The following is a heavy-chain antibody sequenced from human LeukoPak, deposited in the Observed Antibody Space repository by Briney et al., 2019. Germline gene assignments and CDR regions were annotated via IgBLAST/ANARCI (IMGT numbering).Heavy chain of an antibody. CDR1: GFTFSNYW. CDR2: IKTDGSEK. V-gene: IGHV3-7*03. J-gene: IGHJ4*02. D-gene: IGHD3-10*01. Sequence: GGSLRLSCEGSGFTFSNYWMGWVRQAPGKGLQWVANIKTDGSEKYYVDSVKGRFTISRDNAKNSLYLQMNSLRAEDTAVYYCAKLEPVLLWFGELFFDYWGQGTLVTVSS. CDR3: AKLEPVLLWFGELFFDY.